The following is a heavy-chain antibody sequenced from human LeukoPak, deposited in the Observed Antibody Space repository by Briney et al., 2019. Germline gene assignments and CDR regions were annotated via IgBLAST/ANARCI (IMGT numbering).Heavy chain of an antibody. V-gene: IGHV1-18*01. CDR3: ARVRSSGWYDYYYYYMDV. J-gene: IGHJ6*03. CDR2: ISAYNGNT. D-gene: IGHD6-19*01. CDR1: GYTFTSYG. Sequence: GASVKVSCKASGYTFTSYGISWVRQAPGQGLERMGWISAYNGNTNYAQKLQGRVTMTTDTSTSTAYMELRSLRSDDTAVYYCARVRSSGWYDYYYYYMDVWGKGTTVTISS.